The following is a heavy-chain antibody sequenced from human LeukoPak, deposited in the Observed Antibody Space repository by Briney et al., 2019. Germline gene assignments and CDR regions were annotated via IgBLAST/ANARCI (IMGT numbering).Heavy chain of an antibody. D-gene: IGHD3-22*01. CDR3: ARDTGAAPETYYYDSSGYSAVDAFDI. V-gene: IGHV3-7*01. Sequence: PGGSLRLSCAASGFTFSSYWMSWVRQAPGKGLEWVANIKQDGSEKYYVDSVKGRFTISRDNAKNSLYLQMNSLRAEDTAVYYCARDTGAAPETYYYDSSGYSAVDAFDIWGQGTMVTVSS. CDR1: GFTFSSYW. J-gene: IGHJ3*02. CDR2: IKQDGSEK.